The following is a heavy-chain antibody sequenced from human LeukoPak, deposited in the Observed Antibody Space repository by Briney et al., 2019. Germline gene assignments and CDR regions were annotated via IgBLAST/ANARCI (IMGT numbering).Heavy chain of an antibody. CDR3: AKDRGGPLRYFDWLPTYYYYGMDV. J-gene: IGHJ6*02. CDR2: INHSGST. D-gene: IGHD3-9*01. CDR1: GGSFSGYY. V-gene: IGHV4-34*01. Sequence: SETLSLTCAVYGGSFSGYYWSWIRQPPGKGLEWIGEINHSGSTNYNPSLKSRVTISVDTSKNQFSLKLSSVTAADTAVYYCAKDRGGPLRYFDWLPTYYYYGMDVWGQGTTVTVSS.